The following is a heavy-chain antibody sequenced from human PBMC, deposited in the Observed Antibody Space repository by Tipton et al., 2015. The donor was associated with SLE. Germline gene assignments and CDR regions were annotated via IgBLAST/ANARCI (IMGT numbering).Heavy chain of an antibody. CDR3: ARSWNDAPPDLGY. Sequence: GLVKPSKTLSLTCSASGGSIGSFYWSWIRQPPGKGLEWIGNIDYTANPNYSPSLKSRVTISIDTSTNHFSLKLRSVTAADTAVYYCARSWNDAPPDLGYWGQGTLVTVSS. D-gene: IGHD1-1*01. V-gene: IGHV4-59*01. CDR1: GGSIGSFY. J-gene: IGHJ4*02. CDR2: IDYTANP.